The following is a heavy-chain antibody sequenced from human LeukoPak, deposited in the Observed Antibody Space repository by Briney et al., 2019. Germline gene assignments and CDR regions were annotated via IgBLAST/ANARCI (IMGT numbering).Heavy chain of an antibody. D-gene: IGHD2-15*01. CDR3: ARERVGVAVRYYGMDV. CDR2: ISSSGSTI. Sequence: PGGSLRLSCAASGFTFSSYEMNWVRQAPGKGLEWVSYISSSGSTIYYADSVKGRFTISRDNAKNSLYLQMNSLRAEDTAVYYCARERVGVAVRYYGMDVWGQGTTVTVSS. CDR1: GFTFSSYE. J-gene: IGHJ6*02. V-gene: IGHV3-48*03.